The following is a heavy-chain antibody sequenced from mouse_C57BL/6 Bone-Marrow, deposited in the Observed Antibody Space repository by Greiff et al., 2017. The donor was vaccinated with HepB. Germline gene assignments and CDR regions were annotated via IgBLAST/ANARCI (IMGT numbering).Heavy chain of an antibody. CDR1: GFTFSDYG. Sequence: EVKLMESGGGLVKPGGSLKLSCAASGFTFSDYGMHWVRQAPEKGLEWVAYISSGSSTIYYADTVKGRLTFSKDNAKNTLFLQMTSLRSEETAMYYCARPGGSSWFAYWGQGTLVTVSA. V-gene: IGHV5-17*01. CDR2: ISSGSSTI. J-gene: IGHJ3*01. CDR3: ARPGGSSWFAY.